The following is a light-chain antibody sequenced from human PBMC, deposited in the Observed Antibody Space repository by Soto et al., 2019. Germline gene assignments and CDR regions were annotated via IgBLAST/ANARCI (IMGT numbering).Light chain of an antibody. CDR3: QQYDNLPSIT. CDR2: DAS. Sequence: DMQMTQSPSSLSASVGDRVTITCQASQDISTYLNWYQQKPGKAPKLLIYDASTLETGVPSRFSGSGSGTDFTFTISSLQPEDIATYYCQQYDNLPSITFGQGTRLDIK. CDR1: QDISTY. V-gene: IGKV1-33*01. J-gene: IGKJ5*01.